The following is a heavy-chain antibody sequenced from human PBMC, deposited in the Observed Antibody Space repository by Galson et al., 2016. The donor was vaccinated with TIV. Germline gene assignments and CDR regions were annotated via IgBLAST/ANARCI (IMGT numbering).Heavy chain of an antibody. CDR1: RFTFSSYA. Sequence: SLRLSCAASRFTFSSYAMSWVRQAPGKGLEWVSAISVSGGGSTYHTDSVKGRFTISRDNSKNTVFLQMNSLRAEDTAVYYCAKIDSSGYNYGGRFVYWGQGTLVTVSS. V-gene: IGHV3-23*01. CDR3: AKIDSSGYNYGGRFVY. D-gene: IGHD3-22*01. J-gene: IGHJ4*02. CDR2: ISVSGGGST.